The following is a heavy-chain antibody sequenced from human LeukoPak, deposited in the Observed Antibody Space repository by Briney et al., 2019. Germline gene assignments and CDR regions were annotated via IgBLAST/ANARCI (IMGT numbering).Heavy chain of an antibody. CDR2: IYHSGST. D-gene: IGHD3-3*01. V-gene: IGHV4-38-2*02. CDR1: GYSISSGYY. J-gene: IGHJ4*02. Sequence: SETLSLTCTVSGYSISSGYYWGWIRQPPGKGLEWIGSIYHSGSTYYNPSLKSRVTISVDTSKNQFSLKLSSVTAADTAVYCCARARITIFGVVIGYFDYWGQGTLVTVSS. CDR3: ARARITIFGVVIGYFDY.